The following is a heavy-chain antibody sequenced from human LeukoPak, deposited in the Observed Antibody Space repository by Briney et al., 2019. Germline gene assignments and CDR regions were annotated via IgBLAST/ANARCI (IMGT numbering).Heavy chain of an antibody. Sequence: PGGSLRLSCAASGFPFSTSWMDLLRQAPGKGLEWVANIKPDGSEKYYVDSVKGRFTSSRDNAKNSMYLQMNSLRAEDTAVYYCSRSLNSWGQGTLVIVSS. CDR2: IKPDGSEK. CDR3: SRSLNS. CDR1: GFPFSTSW. J-gene: IGHJ4*02. V-gene: IGHV3-7*01.